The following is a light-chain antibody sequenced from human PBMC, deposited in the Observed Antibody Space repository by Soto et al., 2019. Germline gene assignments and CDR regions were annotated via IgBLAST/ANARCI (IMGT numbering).Light chain of an antibody. Sequence: SSELTQPPSVSVAPGQTARITCGGNNIGSKTVHWYQQKPGQAPVLVVYDDSDRPSGIPERFSGSNSGNTATLTISWVEAGDEADYYCQVWHSSSDHPGVFGGGTQLTVL. CDR2: DDS. CDR1: NIGSKT. J-gene: IGLJ3*02. V-gene: IGLV3-21*02. CDR3: QVWHSSSDHPGV.